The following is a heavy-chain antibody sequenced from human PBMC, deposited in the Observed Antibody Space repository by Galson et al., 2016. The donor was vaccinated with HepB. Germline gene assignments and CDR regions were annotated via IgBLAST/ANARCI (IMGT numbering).Heavy chain of an antibody. CDR2: VYYSGST. Sequence: SGGSISRYYWTWIRQPPGKGLEWIGYVYYSGSTNYNPSLKSRVTISVDTSKNQFSLKLSSVTAADTAVYYCARDVAAAPGYYFYGMDVWGRGTAATVSS. J-gene: IGHJ6*02. D-gene: IGHD6-13*01. V-gene: IGHV4-59*01. CDR1: GGSISRYY. CDR3: ARDVAAAPGYYFYGMDV.